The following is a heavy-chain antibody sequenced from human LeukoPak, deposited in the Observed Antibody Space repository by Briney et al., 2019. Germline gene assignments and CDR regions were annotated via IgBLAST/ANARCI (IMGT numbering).Heavy chain of an antibody. CDR3: ARSPRGSSGWSFYFDY. CDR2: VGTAGDT. V-gene: IGHV3-13*01. Sequence: GGSLRLSCAASGFTFSNYDIHWVRQAAGKGLEWVSSVGTAGDTYYAGSVKGRFTISRENAKNSLYLQMNSLRAGDTAMYYCARSPRGSSGWSFYFDYWGQGTLVTVSS. CDR1: GFTFSNYD. J-gene: IGHJ4*02. D-gene: IGHD6-19*01.